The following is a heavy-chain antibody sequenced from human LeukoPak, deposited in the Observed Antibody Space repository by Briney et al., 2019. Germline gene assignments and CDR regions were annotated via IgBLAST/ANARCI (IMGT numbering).Heavy chain of an antibody. D-gene: IGHD3-22*01. CDR2: ISWDGGST. CDR1: GFTFDDYT. V-gene: IGHV3-43*01. J-gene: IGHJ4*02. CDR3: AKDDSSGYPDY. Sequence: GGSLRLSCAASGFTFDDYTMHWVRQAPGKGLEWVSLISWDGGSTYYADSVKGRFTISRDNSNNSLYLQMNSLRTEDTALYYCAKDDSSGYPDYWGQGTLVTVSS.